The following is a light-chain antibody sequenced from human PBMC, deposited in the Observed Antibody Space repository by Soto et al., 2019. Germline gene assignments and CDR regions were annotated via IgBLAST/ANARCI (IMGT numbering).Light chain of an antibody. J-gene: IGKJ2*01. V-gene: IGKV3-20*01. Sequence: EIGLTQSPGTLSLSPGERATLSCRASQSITSRYFAWYQQKPGQAPRLLIYGVSNRATGIPDRFSGSGSGTDFTLTISRLEPEDFAVYYCQQYNASPRTFGQGTKLEIK. CDR3: QQYNASPRT. CDR1: QSITSRY. CDR2: GVS.